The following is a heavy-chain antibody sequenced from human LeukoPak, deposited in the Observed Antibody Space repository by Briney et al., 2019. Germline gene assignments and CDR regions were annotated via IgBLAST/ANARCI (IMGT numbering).Heavy chain of an antibody. CDR3: ATSWGPDTSAFRWGRDGMDV. V-gene: IGHV3-23*01. Sequence: PGGSLRLSCAVSGLTFDDYAMSWVRQAPGRGLEWVSAISKSGGHTHYTPSAKGRFTIYRDNSKNTQYLQMNSLRAEDTAVYYCATSWGPDTSAFRWGRDGMDVWGQGTTVIVSS. D-gene: IGHD3-16*01. CDR1: GLTFDDYA. CDR2: ISKSGGHT. J-gene: IGHJ6*02.